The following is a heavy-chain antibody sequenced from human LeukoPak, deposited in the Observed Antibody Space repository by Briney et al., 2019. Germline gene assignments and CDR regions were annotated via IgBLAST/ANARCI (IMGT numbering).Heavy chain of an antibody. CDR2: IIPIFGTA. Sequence: SVKVSCKASGGTFSSYAISWVRQAPGQGLECMGGIIPIFGTANYAQKFQGRVTITADESTSTAYMELRSLRSDDTAVYYCARGTPYYYDSSGYYVFDYWGQGTLVTVSS. J-gene: IGHJ4*02. CDR1: GGTFSSYA. CDR3: ARGTPYYYDSSGYYVFDY. V-gene: IGHV1-69*01. D-gene: IGHD3-22*01.